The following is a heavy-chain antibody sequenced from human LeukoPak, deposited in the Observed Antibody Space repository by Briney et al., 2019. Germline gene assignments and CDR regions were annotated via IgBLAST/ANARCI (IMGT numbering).Heavy chain of an antibody. CDR1: GYTFTGYY. CDR3: ARVNYGDYALGFDF. D-gene: IGHD4-17*01. V-gene: IGHV1-24*01. CDR2: FDPEDGET. J-gene: IGHJ4*02. Sequence: ASVKVSCKASGYTFTGYYMHWVRQAPGKGLEWMGGFDPEDGETIYAQKFQGRVTITADKSTTTACMELSSLRSEDTAVYYCARVNYGDYALGFDFRGQGTLATVSS.